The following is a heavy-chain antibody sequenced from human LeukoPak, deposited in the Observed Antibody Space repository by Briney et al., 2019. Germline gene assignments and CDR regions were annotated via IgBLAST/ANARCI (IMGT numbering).Heavy chain of an antibody. CDR1: GGSFSGYF. Sequence: SETLSLTCGVYGGSFSGYFWSWVRQPPGKGLEWIGYIYYSGSTYYNPSLKSRVTISVDTSKNQFSLKLSSVTAADTAVYYCAGIPQPYCSGGSCYYYYYMGVWGKGTTVTVSS. CDR3: AGIPQPYCSGGSCYYYYYMGV. D-gene: IGHD2-15*01. V-gene: IGHV4-30-4*08. CDR2: IYYSGST. J-gene: IGHJ6*03.